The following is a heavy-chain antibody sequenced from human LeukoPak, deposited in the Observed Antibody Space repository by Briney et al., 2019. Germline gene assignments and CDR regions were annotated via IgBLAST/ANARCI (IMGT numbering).Heavy chain of an antibody. CDR1: GFTFSNYL. CDR3: AMALDY. CDR2: ISNGGSSI. V-gene: IGHV3-23*01. J-gene: IGHJ4*02. Sequence: HPGGSPRLSCVASGFTFSNYLMNWVRQAPGKGLEWVSGISNGGSSIYYADSVKGPFTISKDNYKNTLYLQMDRLRVEDTAVYYCAMALDYWGQGTLVTVSS.